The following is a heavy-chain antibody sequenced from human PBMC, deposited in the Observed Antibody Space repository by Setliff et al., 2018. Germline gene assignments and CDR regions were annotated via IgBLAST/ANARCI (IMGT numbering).Heavy chain of an antibody. Sequence: GASVKVSCKASGYTFTGYFIHWVRQAPGQGLEWMGAIIPVLGMTDYAQKFQGRLTITADQSTTTVYMELSSLRFDDTALYYCARGPSPTVTPSRLIYFYHMDVWGTGTTVTVSS. CDR1: GYTFTGYF. CDR3: ARGPSPTVTPSRLIYFYHMDV. V-gene: IGHV1-69*10. J-gene: IGHJ6*03. CDR2: IIPVLGMT. D-gene: IGHD4-17*01.